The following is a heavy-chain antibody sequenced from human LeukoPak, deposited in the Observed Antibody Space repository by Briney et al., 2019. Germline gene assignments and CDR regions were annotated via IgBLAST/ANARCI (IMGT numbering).Heavy chain of an antibody. CDR3: ARDLVYDSSGYDAFDT. V-gene: IGHV1-46*01. CDR1: GYTFTSYY. Sequence: GASVKVSCKASGYTFTSYYMHWVRQAPGQGLEWMGIINPSGGSTSYAQKFQGRVTMTRDTSTSTVYMELSSLRSEDTAVYYCARDLVYDSSGYDAFDTWGQGTMVTVSS. J-gene: IGHJ3*02. CDR2: INPSGGST. D-gene: IGHD3-22*01.